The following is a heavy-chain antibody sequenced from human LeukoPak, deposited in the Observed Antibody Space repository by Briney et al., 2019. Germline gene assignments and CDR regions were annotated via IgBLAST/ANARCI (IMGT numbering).Heavy chain of an antibody. CDR1: GGSISCYY. D-gene: IGHD6-19*01. CDR3: AREQWLAFDY. CDR2: IYTNWTT. Sequence: SETLSLTCAVSGGSISCYYWSWIRQPAGKGLEWIGRIYTNWTTYYSPSLKSRVTMSVDTSKNQFSLKLSSVTAADTAVYYCAREQWLAFDYWGQGTLVTVSS. V-gene: IGHV4-4*07. J-gene: IGHJ4*02.